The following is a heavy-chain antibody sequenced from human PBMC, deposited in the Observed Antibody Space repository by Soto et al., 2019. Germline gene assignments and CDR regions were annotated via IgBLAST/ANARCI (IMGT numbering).Heavy chain of an antibody. J-gene: IGHJ6*02. Sequence: TLSLTCTVSGGSISSGDYYWSWIRQPPGKGLEWIGYIYYSGSTYYNPSLKSRVTISVDTSKNQFSLKLSSVTAADTDVHYCARDNILGLLYGGMDVWGQGTTATVS. CDR1: GGSISSGDYY. CDR3: ARDNILGLLYGGMDV. D-gene: IGHD3-3*01. V-gene: IGHV4-30-4*01. CDR2: IYYSGST.